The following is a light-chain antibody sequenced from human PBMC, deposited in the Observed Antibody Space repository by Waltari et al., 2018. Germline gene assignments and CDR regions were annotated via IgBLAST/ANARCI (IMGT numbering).Light chain of an antibody. CDR3: QQYYSTPPIT. J-gene: IGKJ5*01. V-gene: IGKV4-1*01. CDR1: QTLFYSPINKTY. Sequence: DIVMTQSPDSLAVSLGETATINCKSRQTLFYSPINKTYSAWHQQKPGQSPKLLIYWPSTRESGVPDRFGGSGSGTDFTLTISSLQAEDVAIYYCQQYYSTPPITFGQGTRLEIK. CDR2: WPS.